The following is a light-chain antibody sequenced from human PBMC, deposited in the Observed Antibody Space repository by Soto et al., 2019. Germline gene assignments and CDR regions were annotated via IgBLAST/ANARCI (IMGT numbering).Light chain of an antibody. V-gene: IGKV1-5*03. CDR3: QQYNSYRA. J-gene: IGKJ1*01. CDR1: QSIDTW. CDR2: KAS. Sequence: VGDRVTITCRASQSIDTWLAWHQQKPGQVPKLLISKASSLESGVPSRFSGSGSGTEFTLTISSLHPDDSATYYCQQYNSYRAFGQGTKVDIK.